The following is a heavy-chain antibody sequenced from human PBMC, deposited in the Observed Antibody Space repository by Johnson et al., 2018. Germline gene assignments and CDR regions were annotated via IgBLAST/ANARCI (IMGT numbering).Heavy chain of an antibody. CDR1: GGSFSNHF. V-gene: IGHV4-34*01. CDR3: ARCDDYVWGSYPDGFDI. Sequence: QVQLQQWGAGLLKPSETLSLTCEVFGGSFSNHFWTWIRQPPGKGLEWIGQLSHDGGTKYNPSLKSRLTMSVDTSKNQFSLLLSSMTAADTAVYYCARCDDYVWGSYPDGFDIWGQGTTVIVSS. J-gene: IGHJ3*02. CDR2: LSHDGGT. D-gene: IGHD3-16*02.